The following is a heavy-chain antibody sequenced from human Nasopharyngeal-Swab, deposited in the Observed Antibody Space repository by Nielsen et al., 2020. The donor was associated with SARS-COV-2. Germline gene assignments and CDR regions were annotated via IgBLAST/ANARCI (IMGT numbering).Heavy chain of an antibody. J-gene: IGHJ4*02. Sequence: GESLKISCKGSGYSFTSYWISWVRQMPGKGLEWMGRIDPSDSYTNYSPSFQGHVTISADKPISTAYLQWSSLKASDTAMYYCARREGSSGWYQYWGQGTLVTVSS. CDR1: GYSFTSYW. D-gene: IGHD6-19*01. CDR3: ARREGSSGWYQY. CDR2: IDPSDSYT. V-gene: IGHV5-10-1*01.